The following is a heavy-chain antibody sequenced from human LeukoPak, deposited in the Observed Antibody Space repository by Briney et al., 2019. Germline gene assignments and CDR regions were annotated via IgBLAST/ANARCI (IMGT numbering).Heavy chain of an antibody. J-gene: IGHJ4*02. D-gene: IGHD3-22*01. V-gene: IGHV4-39*07. Sequence: KPSETLSLTCTVSGGSIRSTNYYWGWIRQPPGKGLEWIGSIYYSGNTYHSPSLMSRFTISVDTSKNQFSLKLSSVTAADTAVYYCARAPHFFDTSGSRYYFDYWGQGALVTVSS. CDR2: IYYSGNT. CDR1: GGSIRSTNYY. CDR3: ARAPHFFDTSGSRYYFDY.